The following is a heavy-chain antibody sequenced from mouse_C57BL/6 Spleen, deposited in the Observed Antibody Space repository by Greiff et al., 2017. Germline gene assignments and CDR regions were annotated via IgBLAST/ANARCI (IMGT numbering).Heavy chain of an antibody. D-gene: IGHD1-1*01. J-gene: IGHJ1*03. V-gene: IGHV5-17*01. CDR3: ARKVYGSSHWYFDV. CDR1: GFTFSDYG. Sequence: EVMLVESGGGLVKPGGSLKLSCAASGFTFSDYGMHWVRQAPEKGLEWVAYISSGSSTIYYADTVKGRFTISRDNAKNTLFLQMTSLRSEDTAMYYCARKVYGSSHWYFDVWGTGTTVTVSS. CDR2: ISSGSSTI.